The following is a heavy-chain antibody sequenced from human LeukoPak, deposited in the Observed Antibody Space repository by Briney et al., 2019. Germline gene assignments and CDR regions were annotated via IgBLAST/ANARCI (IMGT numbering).Heavy chain of an antibody. CDR3: ARDRGVRDSSRAFDI. J-gene: IGHJ3*02. D-gene: IGHD3-10*01. CDR2: IYYSGST. V-gene: IGHV4-59*01. Sequence: SERLSLTCTVSGGSISSNYWNWIRQPPGKGLEWIGYIYYSGSTNYNPSLKSRITISVDTSKNQFSLKLSSVTAADTAVYYCARDRGVRDSSRAFDIWGQGTMVTVSS. CDR1: GGSISSNY.